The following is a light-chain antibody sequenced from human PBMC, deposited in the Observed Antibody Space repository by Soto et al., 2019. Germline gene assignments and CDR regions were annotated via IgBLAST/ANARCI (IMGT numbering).Light chain of an antibody. Sequence: SYELTQPPSVSVAPGQTARITCGGNNIGSKRVHWYQQKPGQAPVLVVCDDRDRPSGIPERFSGFNSGNTATLTISGVGAGDEADYYCQVWDGFSDHYVFGTGTKVTVL. V-gene: IGLV3-21*02. CDR1: NIGSKR. J-gene: IGLJ1*01. CDR3: QVWDGFSDHYV. CDR2: DDR.